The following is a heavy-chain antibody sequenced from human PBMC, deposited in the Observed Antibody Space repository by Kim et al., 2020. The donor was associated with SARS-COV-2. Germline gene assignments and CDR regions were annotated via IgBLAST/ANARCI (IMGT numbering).Heavy chain of an antibody. CDR1: GGSISSYY. J-gene: IGHJ4*02. Sequence: SETLSLTCTVSGGSISSYYWSWIRQPPGKGLEWIGYIYYSGSTNYNPSLKSRVTISADTSKNQFSLKLNSVTAAGTAVYYWARLFGHSGRDGMATILNDYWGQGTLVTVSS. D-gene: IGHD3-16*01. CDR3: ARLFGHSGRDGMATILNDY. V-gene: IGHV4-59*13. CDR2: IYYSGST.